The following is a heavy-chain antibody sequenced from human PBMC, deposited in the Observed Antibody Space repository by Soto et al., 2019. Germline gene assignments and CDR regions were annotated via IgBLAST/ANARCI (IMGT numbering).Heavy chain of an antibody. V-gene: IGHV4-34*01. CDR1: GGSFSGYY. CDR3: ARRSRIAAAGWCDP. J-gene: IGHJ5*02. D-gene: IGHD6-13*01. CDR2: INHSGST. Sequence: PSETLSLTCAVYGGSFSGYYWSWIRQPPGKGLEWIGEINHSGSTNYNPSLKSRVTISVDTSKNQFSLKVSSVTAADTAVYYCARRSRIAAAGWCDPWGQGTLVTVSS.